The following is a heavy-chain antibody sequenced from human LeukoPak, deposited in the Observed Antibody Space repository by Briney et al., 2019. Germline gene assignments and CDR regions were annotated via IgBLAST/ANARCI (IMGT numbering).Heavy chain of an antibody. D-gene: IGHD2-21*02. J-gene: IGHJ6*02. Sequence: ASVTVSCTASGGTFSSYAISWVRQAPGQGLEWMGRIIPIFGIANYAQKFQGRVTITADKSTSTAYMELSSLRSEDTAVYYCAREDCGGDCYSRDYYYYGMDVWGQGTTVTVSS. CDR1: GGTFSSYA. CDR3: AREDCGGDCYSRDYYYYGMDV. CDR2: IIPIFGIA. V-gene: IGHV1-69*04.